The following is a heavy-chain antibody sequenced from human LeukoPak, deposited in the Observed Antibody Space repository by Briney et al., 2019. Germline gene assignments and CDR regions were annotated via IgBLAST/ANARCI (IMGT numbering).Heavy chain of an antibody. CDR3: AKDLEMVVAAIPFDY. Sequence: GGSLRLSCAASGLTFSSYGMHWVRQAPGKGLEGVAVIWYDGSNKYYADSVKGRFTISRDNSKNTLYLQMNSLRAEDTAVYYCAKDLEMVVAAIPFDYWGQGTLVTVSS. CDR1: GLTFSSYG. D-gene: IGHD2-15*01. CDR2: IWYDGSNK. V-gene: IGHV3-33*06. J-gene: IGHJ4*02.